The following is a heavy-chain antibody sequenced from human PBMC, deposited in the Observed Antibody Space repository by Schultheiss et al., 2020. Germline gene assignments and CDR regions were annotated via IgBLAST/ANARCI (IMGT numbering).Heavy chain of an antibody. V-gene: IGHV4-4*07. Sequence: SDTLSLTCTVSGGSINSYYWNWIRQPAGKGLEWIGRIYTTGSTNYNPSLKSRVTMSVDTSKNQFSLKLSSVTAADTAVYYCARGGTGRHSSYFDYWGQGTLVTVSS. CDR1: GGSINSYY. CDR3: ARGGTGRHSSYFDY. D-gene: IGHD3-16*01. J-gene: IGHJ4*02. CDR2: IYTTGST.